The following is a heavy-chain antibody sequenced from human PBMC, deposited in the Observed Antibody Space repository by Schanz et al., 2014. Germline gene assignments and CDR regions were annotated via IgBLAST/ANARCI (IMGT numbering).Heavy chain of an antibody. D-gene: IGHD1-1*01. Sequence: EVQLLESGGTVVQPGGSLRVSCAASGFVFRTFAMYWVRQAPGKGLEWVSAITGSGSKTYYADSVKGRFTIASDNSKITLYLKMDRLRVEDADVYYCRVLGRTTSHDVDLWGQGTLVTVSS. CDR2: ITGSGSKT. J-gene: IGHJ5*02. CDR3: RVLGRTTSHDVDL. CDR1: GFVFRTFA. V-gene: IGHV3-23*01.